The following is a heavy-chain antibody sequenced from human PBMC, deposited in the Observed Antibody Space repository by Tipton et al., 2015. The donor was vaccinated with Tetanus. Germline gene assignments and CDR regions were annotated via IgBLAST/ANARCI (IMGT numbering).Heavy chain of an antibody. V-gene: IGHV4-4*07. CDR3: ARAGRPLGETRRVYRVPLWYFDL. J-gene: IGHJ2*01. Sequence: TLSLTCTVSDVSISDYYWTWIRQPAGNGLEWIGHIYSGEGTYYNPSLKSRVTISVDTSKNQFSLSLYSVTAADTAVYYCARAGRPLGETRRVYRVPLWYFDLWGRGTLVTVSS. CDR1: DVSISDYY. D-gene: IGHD3-10*01. CDR2: IYSGEGT.